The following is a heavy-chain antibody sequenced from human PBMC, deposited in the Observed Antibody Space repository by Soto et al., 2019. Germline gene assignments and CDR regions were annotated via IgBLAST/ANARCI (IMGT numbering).Heavy chain of an antibody. V-gene: IGHV1-2*02. J-gene: IGHJ4*02. CDR3: ARTENTNDMVY. CDR2: INPDRGGADFGGT. D-gene: IGHD2-8*01. Sequence: EASVKVSCKASGYTFTDYYIQWVRQAPGQGLEWMGWINPDRGGADFGGTDYAQKFQGRVTMTSDTSITTAYMVLSRLTSDDTAVYYCARTENTNDMVYWGQGTLVTVSS. CDR1: GYTFTDYY.